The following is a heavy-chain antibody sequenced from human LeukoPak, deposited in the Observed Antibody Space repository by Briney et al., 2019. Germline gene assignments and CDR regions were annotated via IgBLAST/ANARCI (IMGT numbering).Heavy chain of an antibody. Sequence: GGSLRLSCAASGFTFSDYYMSWIRQAPGKGLEWVSYIGSSGSSIYYADSVKGRFTISRDNAKNPLYLQMYSLRAEDAAVYYCARGTARITTIIDYWGQGTLVTVSS. J-gene: IGHJ4*02. CDR1: GFTFSDYY. CDR3: ARGTARITTIIDY. D-gene: IGHD1-14*01. CDR2: IGSSGSSI. V-gene: IGHV3-11*04.